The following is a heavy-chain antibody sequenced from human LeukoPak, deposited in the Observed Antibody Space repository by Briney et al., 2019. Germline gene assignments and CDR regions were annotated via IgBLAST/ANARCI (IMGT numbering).Heavy chain of an antibody. D-gene: IGHD2-21*01. CDR1: GGSFSGYY. V-gene: IGHV4-34*01. Sequence: SETLSLTCAVYGGSFSGYYWSWIRQPPGKGLEWIGEINHSGSTNYNPSLKSRVTISVDTSKNQFSLKLSFVTAADTAVYYCARPIVVVPLRAFDIWGQGTMVTVSS. J-gene: IGHJ3*02. CDR3: ARPIVVVPLRAFDI. CDR2: INHSGST.